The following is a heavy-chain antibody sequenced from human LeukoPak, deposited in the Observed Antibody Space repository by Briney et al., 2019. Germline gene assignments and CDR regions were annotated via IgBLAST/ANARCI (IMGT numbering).Heavy chain of an antibody. Sequence: GFLRSCCASSGITFSCDLMCWVRQAPGEGLVVVSSGNSDGSSTTYADSVKGRFTISRDNAKTTLYLQMNSLRAEDTAVYYCARGSTQYSSGWYGLDYWGQGTLVTVSS. CDR3: ARGSTQYSSGWYGLDY. J-gene: IGHJ4*02. V-gene: IGHV3-74*01. CDR1: GITFSCDL. CDR2: GNSDGSST. D-gene: IGHD6-19*01.